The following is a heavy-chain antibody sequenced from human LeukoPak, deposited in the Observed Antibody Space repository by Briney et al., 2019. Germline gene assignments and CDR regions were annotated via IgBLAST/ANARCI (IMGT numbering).Heavy chain of an antibody. J-gene: IGHJ4*02. CDR1: GFSFSSSY. D-gene: IGHD3-10*01. V-gene: IGHV3-7*01. CDR2: IKQDGNEN. CDR3: ARDPRGSEYSHFDS. Sequence: GGPLRLSCVASGFSFSSSYMSWVRQAPGKGLEWVANIKQDGNENHYVDSVKGRFTISRDNAKSSLYLQMNSLRAEDTAVYYCARDPRGSEYSHFDSRGQGTLVTVSS.